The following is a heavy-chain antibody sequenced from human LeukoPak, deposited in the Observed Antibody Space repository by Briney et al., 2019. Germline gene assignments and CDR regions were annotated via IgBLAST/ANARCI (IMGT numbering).Heavy chain of an antibody. J-gene: IGHJ4*02. V-gene: IGHV3-7*01. Sequence: GGSLRLSCAASGFTFSSYWMSWVRQAPGKGLEWVANIKQDGSEKYYVDSVKGRFTISRDNAKNSLYLQMNSLRAEDTAVYYCARTQYYHDSSGWEGPTADKFDYWGQGTLVTVSS. CDR1: GFTFSSYW. CDR2: IKQDGSEK. D-gene: IGHD3-22*01. CDR3: ARTQYYHDSSGWEGPTADKFDY.